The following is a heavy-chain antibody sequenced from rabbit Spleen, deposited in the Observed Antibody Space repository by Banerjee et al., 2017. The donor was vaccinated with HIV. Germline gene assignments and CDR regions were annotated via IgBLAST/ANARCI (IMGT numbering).Heavy chain of an antibody. CDR2: IEVGSSDFT. CDR1: GFSFSNGYY. Sequence: QEQLVESGGGLVQPEGSLTLTCTASGFSFSNGYYMCWVRQAPGKGLEWIACIEVGSSDFTYFATWAKGRFTISKTSSTTVTLQVTRLTAADTATYFCARDTSSSFSSYGMDLWGPGTLVTVS. J-gene: IGHJ6*01. V-gene: IGHV1S45*01. D-gene: IGHD1-1*01. CDR3: ARDTSSSFSSYGMDL.